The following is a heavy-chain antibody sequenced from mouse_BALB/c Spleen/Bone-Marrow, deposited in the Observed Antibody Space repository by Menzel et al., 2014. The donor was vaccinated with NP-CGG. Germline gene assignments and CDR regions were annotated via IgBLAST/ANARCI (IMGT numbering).Heavy chain of an antibody. V-gene: IGHV1-5*01. CDR1: GYTFTRYW. Sequence: EVQGVESGTVLARPGASVKMSCKASGYTFTRYWMHWVKQRPGQGLEWIGAIYPGNGDTTYNQHFKDKAKLTAVTSTNTAYMEVGILTNEDSAVYYCTNYFGSSDAMDYWGQGTSVTVSS. D-gene: IGHD1-1*01. J-gene: IGHJ4*01. CDR3: TNYFGSSDAMDY. CDR2: IYPGNGDT.